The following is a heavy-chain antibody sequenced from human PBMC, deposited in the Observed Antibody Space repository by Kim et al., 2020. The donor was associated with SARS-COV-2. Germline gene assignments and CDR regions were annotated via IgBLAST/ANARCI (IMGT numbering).Heavy chain of an antibody. Sequence: SETLSLTCAVYGGSFSGYYWSWIRQPPGKGLEWIGEINHSGSTNYNPSLKSRVTISVDTSKNQFSLKLSSVTAADTAVYYCARGRKTRITMVRGVIITGWFDPWGQGTLVTVSS. CDR3: ARGRKTRITMVRGVIITGWFDP. CDR1: GGSFSGYY. D-gene: IGHD3-10*01. V-gene: IGHV4-34*01. CDR2: INHSGST. J-gene: IGHJ5*02.